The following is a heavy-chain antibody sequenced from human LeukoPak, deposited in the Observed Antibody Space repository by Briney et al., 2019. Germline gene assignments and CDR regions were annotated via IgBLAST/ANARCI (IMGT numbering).Heavy chain of an antibody. Sequence: PSETLSLTCTVSGGSISSSSYYWGWIRQPPGKGLEWIGSIYYSGSTYYNPSLKSRVTISVDTSKNQFSLKLSSVTAADTAVYYCARQGYSSGWPPLDYYYGMDVWGQGTTVTVSS. CDR1: GGSISSSSYY. CDR3: ARQGYSSGWPPLDYYYGMDV. CDR2: IYYSGST. D-gene: IGHD6-19*01. J-gene: IGHJ6*02. V-gene: IGHV4-39*01.